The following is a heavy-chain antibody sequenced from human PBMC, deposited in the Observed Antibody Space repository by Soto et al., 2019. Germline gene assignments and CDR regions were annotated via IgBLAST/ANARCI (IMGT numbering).Heavy chain of an antibody. J-gene: IGHJ5*02. Sequence: QVQLVQSGAEVKKPGSSVKVSCKASGGTFSSYTISWVRQAPGQGLEWMGRIIPILGIANYAQKFQGRVTITADKSTSTAYMELSSLSSEDTAVYYCAIGNCSSTSCYANWFDPWGQGTLVTVSS. CDR2: IIPILGIA. CDR1: GGTFSSYT. CDR3: AIGNCSSTSCYANWFDP. D-gene: IGHD2-2*01. V-gene: IGHV1-69*02.